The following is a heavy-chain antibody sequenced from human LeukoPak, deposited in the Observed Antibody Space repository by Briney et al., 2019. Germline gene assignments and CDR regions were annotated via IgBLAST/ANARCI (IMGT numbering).Heavy chain of an antibody. J-gene: IGHJ4*02. V-gene: IGHV4-59*01. CDR1: GGSISSYY. Sequence: SETLSLTCTVSGGSISSYYWSWIRQPPGKGLEWIGYIYYSGSTNYNPSLKSRLTISVDTSKNQFSLKLSSVTAADTAVYYCARGIYCSSTSCYYYFDYWGQGTLVTVSS. CDR2: IYYSGST. CDR3: ARGIYCSSTSCYYYFDY. D-gene: IGHD2-2*01.